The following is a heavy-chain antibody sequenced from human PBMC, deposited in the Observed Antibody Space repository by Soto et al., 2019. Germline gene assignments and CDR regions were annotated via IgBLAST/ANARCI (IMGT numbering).Heavy chain of an antibody. D-gene: IGHD1-26*01. CDR2: ISSSSSYI. Sequence: LRLSCAASGFTFSSYSMNWVRQAPGKGLEWVSSISSSSSYIYYADSVKGRFTISRDNAKNSLYLQMNSLRAEDTAVYYCARGVGANAFDIWGQGTMVTVSS. J-gene: IGHJ3*02. CDR3: ARGVGANAFDI. CDR1: GFTFSSYS. V-gene: IGHV3-21*01.